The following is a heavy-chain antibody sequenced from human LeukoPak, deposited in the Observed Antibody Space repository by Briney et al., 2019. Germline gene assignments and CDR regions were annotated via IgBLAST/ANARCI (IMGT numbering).Heavy chain of an antibody. CDR3: ARAAGSSWHYGMDV. CDR2: TNPNNGGT. CDR1: GYTFVGYF. D-gene: IGHD6-13*01. J-gene: IGHJ6*02. Sequence: ASVKVSCKASGYTFVGYFMHWVRQAPGQGLEWMGWTNPNNGGTNYAQKFQDWVTMTRDTSTSTVYMEVSRLRSDDTAVYYCARAAGSSWHYGMDVWGQGTTVTVSS. V-gene: IGHV1-2*04.